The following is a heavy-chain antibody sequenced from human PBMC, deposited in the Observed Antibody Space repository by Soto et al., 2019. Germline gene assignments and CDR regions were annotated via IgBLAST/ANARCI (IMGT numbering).Heavy chain of an antibody. CDR1: GVSGFTFSKYA. CDR3: ANGPVVGANDKYDDMDV. CDR2: IGGTGGFVT. Sequence: GSLRISCAASGVSGFTFSKYAMSWVRQAPGKGLEWVSTIGGTGGFVTYYADSVKGRFTISRDNSKNTQSLQMANLRAEDTAHYFWANGPVVGANDKYDDMDVWGRGTTVTVS. D-gene: IGHD1-26*01. J-gene: IGHJ6*02. V-gene: IGHV3-23*01.